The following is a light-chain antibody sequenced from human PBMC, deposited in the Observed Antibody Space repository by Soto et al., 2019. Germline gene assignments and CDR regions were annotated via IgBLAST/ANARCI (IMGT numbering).Light chain of an antibody. CDR3: QQSYSTPQIT. CDR2: AAS. CDR1: QDIGTF. V-gene: IGKV1-39*01. J-gene: IGKJ3*01. Sequence: DFQMTQSPSSLSASVGDTVTITCRASQDIGTFLNWYQQKPGKAPKLLIYAASDLLSGVSSRFSCSGSGTDFTLTISSLQPEDFATYYCQQSYSTPQITFGPGTKVDMK.